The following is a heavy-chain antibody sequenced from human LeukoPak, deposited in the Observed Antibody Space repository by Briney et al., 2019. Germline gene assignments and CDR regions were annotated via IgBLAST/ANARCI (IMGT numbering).Heavy chain of an antibody. V-gene: IGHV3-30*18. CDR2: ISYDGNKK. CDR1: GFAFSAFG. Sequence: GGSLRLSCAASGFAFSAFGMHWVRQAPGKGLEWVALISYDGNKKYYVDSVKGRFTISRDNSKNTLYLQMESLRAEDTALFFCAKEFSYSTTWPYFDRGGQGTLVIVSS. CDR3: AKEFSYSTTWPYFDR. D-gene: IGHD6-13*01. J-gene: IGHJ4*02.